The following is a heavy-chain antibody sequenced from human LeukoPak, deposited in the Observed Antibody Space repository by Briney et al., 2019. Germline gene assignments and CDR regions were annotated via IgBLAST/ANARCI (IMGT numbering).Heavy chain of an antibody. D-gene: IGHD4-17*01. V-gene: IGHV4-4*07. CDR2: IHTSGST. CDR1: GASFNSYY. J-gene: IGHJ4*02. CDR3: ARDIVYLTDEDYG. Sequence: SETLSLTCTVSGASFNSYYLSWLRQPAGKGLEWIGRIHTSGSTDCSPSLQSRVTISIEPSQKQFSLNLSAVTAADTAVYYCARDIVYLTDEDYGWGQGTLVTVSS.